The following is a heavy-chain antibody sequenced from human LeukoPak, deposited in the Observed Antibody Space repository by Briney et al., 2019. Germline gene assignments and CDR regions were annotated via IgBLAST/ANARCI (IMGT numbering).Heavy chain of an antibody. Sequence: SVKVSCKASGGTFSSYAISWVRQAPGQGLEWMGRVIPILGIANYAQKFQGRVTITADKSTSTAYMELSSLRSEDTAVYYCAREQPHYYGSGTEYYYYGMDVWGQGTTVTVSS. D-gene: IGHD3-10*01. CDR2: VIPILGIA. CDR1: GGTFSSYA. V-gene: IGHV1-69*04. J-gene: IGHJ6*02. CDR3: AREQPHYYGSGTEYYYYGMDV.